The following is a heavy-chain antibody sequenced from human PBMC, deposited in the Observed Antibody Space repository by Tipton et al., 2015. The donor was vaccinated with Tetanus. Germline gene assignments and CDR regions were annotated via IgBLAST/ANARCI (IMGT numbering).Heavy chain of an antibody. V-gene: IGHV4-31*02. CDR1: GGSISSGGYY. Sequence: LRLSCTVSGGSISSGGYYWSWIRQHPGKGLEWIGDIYFSGSTYYNPSLKSRVTISVDTSKNQFSLKLKSVTAADTAVYYCARDQARGARGWNYFAYWGQGTLVTVSS. CDR3: ARDQARGARGWNYFAY. J-gene: IGHJ4*02. D-gene: IGHD1-26*01. CDR2: IYFSGST.